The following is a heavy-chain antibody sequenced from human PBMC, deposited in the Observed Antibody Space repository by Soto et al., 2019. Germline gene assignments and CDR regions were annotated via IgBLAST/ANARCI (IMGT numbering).Heavy chain of an antibody. J-gene: IGHJ4*02. V-gene: IGHV1-2*02. CDR2: INPNSGGT. D-gene: IGHD2-15*01. CDR3: ASVYCSGGSCYSFDY. Sequence: GASVKVSCKASGYTFTGYYMHWLRQAPGQGLEWMGWINPNSGGTNYAQKFQGRVTMTRDTSISTAYMELSRLRSDDTAVYYCASVYCSGGSCYSFDYWGQGTLVTVSS. CDR1: GYTFTGYY.